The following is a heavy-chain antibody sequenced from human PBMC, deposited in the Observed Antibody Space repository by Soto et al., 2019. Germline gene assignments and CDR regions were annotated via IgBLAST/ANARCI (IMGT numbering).Heavy chain of an antibody. J-gene: IGHJ5*02. CDR2: ISHEGNSK. D-gene: IGHD2-21*01. CDR3: AKTITLSPSDDSRGRGALIAP. CDR1: GFTFSVFG. V-gene: IGHV3-30*18. Sequence: QVHLVESGGGVVQPGGSLRLSCAASGFTFSVFGMHWVRQARGKGPEWVAVISHEGNSKHYADSVKGRFTISRDNAKNTLSLLIVSLRPEDPALYYCAKTITLSPSDDSRGRGALIAPWGQGTLVTVSS.